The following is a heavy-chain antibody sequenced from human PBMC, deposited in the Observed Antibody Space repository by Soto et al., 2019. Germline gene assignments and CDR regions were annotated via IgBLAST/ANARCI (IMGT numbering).Heavy chain of an antibody. V-gene: IGHV3-9*02. CDR3: AVSSPDIVVLPSSIYFTS. CDR2: LSWDRSTV. J-gene: IGHJ4*02. CDR1: GSSSDPFT. D-gene: IGHD2-15*01. Sequence: GGSLRLSCVASGSSSDPFTMHWVRELPGKGPEWVAGLSWDRSTVAYADSVQGRFTISRDHAKNSVDLLMDSLRPDDTALYFCAVSSPDIVVLPSSIYFTSWGPGTQVTVSS.